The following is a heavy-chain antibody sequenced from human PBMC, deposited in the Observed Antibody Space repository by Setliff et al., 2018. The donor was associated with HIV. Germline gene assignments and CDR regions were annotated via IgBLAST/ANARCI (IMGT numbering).Heavy chain of an antibody. Sequence: GGSLRLSCAASGFTFSSYEMNWVRQAPGKGLEWVSYISSSGSTIYYADSVKGRFTISRDNAKNSLFLQMNSLRAEDTAVYYCARDLDYYFDYWGQGTLVTVTS. V-gene: IGHV3-48*03. D-gene: IGHD1-1*01. CDR2: ISSSGSTI. J-gene: IGHJ4*02. CDR3: ARDLDYYFDY. CDR1: GFTFSSYE.